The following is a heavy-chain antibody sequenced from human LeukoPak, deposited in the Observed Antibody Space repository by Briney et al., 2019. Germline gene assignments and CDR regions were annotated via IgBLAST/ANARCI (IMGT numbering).Heavy chain of an antibody. Sequence: PSETLSLTCALSGRSISSGGYSWSWIPQPPGKGLEWIGYIYHSGSTYYNPSLKSRVTISVDRSKNQFSLKLSSVTAADTAVYYCAREGYSYGLFDYWGQGTLVTVSS. CDR1: GRSISSGGYS. CDR2: IYHSGST. V-gene: IGHV4-30-2*01. D-gene: IGHD5-18*01. J-gene: IGHJ4*02. CDR3: AREGYSYGLFDY.